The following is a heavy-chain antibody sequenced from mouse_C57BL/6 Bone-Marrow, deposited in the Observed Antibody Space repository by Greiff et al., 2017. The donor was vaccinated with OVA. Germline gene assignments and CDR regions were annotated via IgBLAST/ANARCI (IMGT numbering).Heavy chain of an antibody. CDR1: GYTFTSYW. Sequence: QVQLQQPGAELVRPGTSVKLSCKASGYTFTSYWMHWVKQRPGQGLEWIGVIDPSDSYTNYNQKFKGKATLTVDTSSSTAYMQLSSLTSEASAVYYCATGYSPWFAYWGQGTLVTVSA. V-gene: IGHV1-59*01. CDR2: IDPSDSYT. J-gene: IGHJ3*01. D-gene: IGHD2-14*01. CDR3: ATGYSPWFAY.